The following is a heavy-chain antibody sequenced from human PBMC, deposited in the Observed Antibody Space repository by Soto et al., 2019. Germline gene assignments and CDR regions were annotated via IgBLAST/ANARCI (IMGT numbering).Heavy chain of an antibody. Sequence: GESLKISCAASGFSFSTYAMSWVRQAPGKGLEWVSSISGSGGSTNYADSVKGRFTISRDNSKNTLYLQMNSLRAEDTAVYYCAKTPAYCSSTNCLSDVWGKGTTVTVSS. V-gene: IGHV3-23*01. CDR2: ISGSGGST. CDR3: AKTPAYCSSTNCLSDV. CDR1: GFSFSTYA. D-gene: IGHD2-2*01. J-gene: IGHJ6*04.